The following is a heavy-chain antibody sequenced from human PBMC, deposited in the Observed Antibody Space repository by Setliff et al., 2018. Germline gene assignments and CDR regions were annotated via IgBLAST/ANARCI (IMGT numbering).Heavy chain of an antibody. V-gene: IGHV3-21*06. D-gene: IGHD3-22*01. CDR1: GFTFRSHV. CDR3: VRDEAAVQYYDSRAFD. Sequence: EGSLRLSCAASGFTFRSHVMNWVRQAPGKGLQYVSSISPGSTYTYYAESVEGRFTITRDDAKSSLFLQMDGLRPEDTAVYYCVRDEAAVQYYDSRAFD. CDR2: ISPGSTYT. J-gene: IGHJ3*01.